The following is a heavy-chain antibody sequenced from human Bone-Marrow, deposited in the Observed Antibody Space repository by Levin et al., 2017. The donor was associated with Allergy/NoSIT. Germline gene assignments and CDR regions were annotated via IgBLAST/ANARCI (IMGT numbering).Heavy chain of an antibody. CDR3: TKKEDGSFAYYFAY. CDR2: ISYDGNKK. J-gene: IGHJ4*02. CDR1: GFTFSNFC. V-gene: IGHV3-30*18. Sequence: GESLKISCTASGFTFSNFCIHWVRQAPGKGLEWVAVISYDGNKKFYRDSVKGRFTISRDNSKNTLYLQMNSLRPEDTAVYYCTKKEDGSFAYYFAYWGPGPLVTVSS. D-gene: IGHD3-16*01.